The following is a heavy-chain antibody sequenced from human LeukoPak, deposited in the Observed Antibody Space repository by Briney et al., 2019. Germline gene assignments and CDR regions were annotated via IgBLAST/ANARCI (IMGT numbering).Heavy chain of an antibody. CDR2: IRPNSGGT. V-gene: IGHV1-2*02. CDR3: ARGGVRDSSGWSNWYLDL. D-gene: IGHD3-22*01. CDR1: GYTFTGYH. Sequence: GASVKVSCKTSGYTFTGYHIHWVRQAPGQGLEWMGWIRPNSGGTKYAQNFQGRVTMTWDTSISTAYMDLNSLKSDDTAVYYCARGGVRDSSGWSNWYLDLWGRGTLVTVSS. J-gene: IGHJ2*01.